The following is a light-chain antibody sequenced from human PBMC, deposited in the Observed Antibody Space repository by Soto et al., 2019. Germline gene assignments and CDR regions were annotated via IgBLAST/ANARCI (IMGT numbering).Light chain of an antibody. CDR3: QQYNSYRT. J-gene: IGKJ1*01. Sequence: DIQMTQSPSTLSASVGDRVTITCRASQSISSWLAWYRQKPGKVPKLLIYHASSLESGVPSRFSGSGSGTEFTLTISGLQPDDSATYYCQQYNSYRTFGQGTKVEIK. CDR2: HAS. CDR1: QSISSW. V-gene: IGKV1-5*01.